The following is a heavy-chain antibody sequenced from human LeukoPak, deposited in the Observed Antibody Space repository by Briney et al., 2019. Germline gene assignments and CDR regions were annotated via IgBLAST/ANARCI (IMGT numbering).Heavy chain of an antibody. CDR2: ISVYNGNT. V-gene: IGHV1-18*01. Sequence: ASVMVSCKTSGYTFTNHGISWVRQAPGQGLEWMGWISVYNGNTNYVQKFRGRITMTTDTSTSTAYLQLRSLSSDDTALYYCARDLSLGRHDDGEPFDSWGQGTLVTVSS. CDR1: GYTFTNHG. J-gene: IGHJ4*02. D-gene: IGHD4-17*01. CDR3: ARDLSLGRHDDGEPFDS.